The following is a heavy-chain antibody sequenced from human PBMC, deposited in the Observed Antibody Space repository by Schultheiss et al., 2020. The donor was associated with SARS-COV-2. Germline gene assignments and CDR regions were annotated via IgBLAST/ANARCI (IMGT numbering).Heavy chain of an antibody. V-gene: IGHV1-2*02. D-gene: IGHD3-22*01. CDR1: GYTFTSYY. Sequence: GGSLRLSCKASGYTFTSYYMHWVRQAPGQGLEWMGWINPNSGGTNYAQKFQGRVTMTRDTSISTAYMELSRLRSDDTAVYYCARTYYYDSSGYWPFDYWGQGTLVTVSS. CDR3: ARTYYYDSSGYWPFDY. J-gene: IGHJ4*02. CDR2: INPNSGGT.